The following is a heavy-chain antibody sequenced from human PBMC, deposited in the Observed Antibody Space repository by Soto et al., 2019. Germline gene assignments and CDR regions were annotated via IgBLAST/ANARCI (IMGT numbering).Heavy chain of an antibody. J-gene: IGHJ5*02. Sequence: GVSLRLSCAASGFTFRSFTMNWVRQAPGKGLEWVSTISSNSAYIYYTDALRGRFTISRDNAKNSLHLQMNSLRAEDTAVYYCTRDASRDSSARGWFDPWGPGTLVTVSS. CDR1: GFTFRSFT. CDR2: ISSNSAYI. D-gene: IGHD6-13*01. CDR3: TRDASRDSSARGWFDP. V-gene: IGHV3-21*01.